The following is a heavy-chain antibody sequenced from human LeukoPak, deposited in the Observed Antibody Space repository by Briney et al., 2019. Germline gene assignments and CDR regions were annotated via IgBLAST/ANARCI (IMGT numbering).Heavy chain of an antibody. CDR3: ARGASYCSSTSCYPDY. CDR1: GYSFTSYW. V-gene: IGHV5-51*01. D-gene: IGHD2-2*01. CDR2: IYPGDSDT. Sequence: GESLKISCKGSGYSFTSYWISWVRQMPGKGLEWMGIIYPGDSDTRYSPSFQGQVTISADKSISTAYLQWSSLKASDTAMYYCARGASYCSSTSCYPDYWGQGTLVTVSS. J-gene: IGHJ4*02.